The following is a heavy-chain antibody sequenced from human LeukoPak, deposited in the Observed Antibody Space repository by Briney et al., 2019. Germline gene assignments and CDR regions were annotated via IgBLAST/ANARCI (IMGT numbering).Heavy chain of an antibody. D-gene: IGHD2-21*02. CDR3: ARVKSDMSLFYYYGMDV. J-gene: IGHJ6*02. CDR2: IYYSGST. CDR1: GGSISSYY. V-gene: IGHV4-59*01. Sequence: SETLSLTCTVSGGSISSYYWSRIRQPPGKGLEWIGYIYYSGSTNYNPSLKSRVTISVDTSKNQFSLKLSSVTAADTAVYYCARVKSDMSLFYYYGMDVWGQGTTVTVSS.